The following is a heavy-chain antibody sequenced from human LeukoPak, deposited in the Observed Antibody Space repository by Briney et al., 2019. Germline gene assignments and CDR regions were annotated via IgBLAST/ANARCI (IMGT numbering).Heavy chain of an antibody. CDR2: ISAYNGNT. Sequence: ASVKVSCKASGYTFTGYYMHWVRQAPGQGLEWMGWISAYNGNTNYAQKLQGRVTMTTDTSTSTAYMELRSLRSDDTAVYYCARDRSPGIAAAGPNDYWGQGTLVTVSS. CDR1: GYTFTGYY. CDR3: ARDRSPGIAAAGPNDY. J-gene: IGHJ4*02. D-gene: IGHD6-13*01. V-gene: IGHV1-18*04.